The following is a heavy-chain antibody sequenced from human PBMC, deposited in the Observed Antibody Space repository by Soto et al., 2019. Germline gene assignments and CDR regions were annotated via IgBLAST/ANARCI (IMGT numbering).Heavy chain of an antibody. CDR1: GFSLTTGVG. CDR2: IYWNDEK. J-gene: IGHJ5*02. Sequence: QITLKESGPTLVKPTQTLTLTCSFSGFSLTTGVGVGWIRQPPGKALEWLAIIYWNDEKLYNPSLKTRLTITTDTSKNQVVLTVTDMDPVDTATYYCAHRVNMARGPYNYFGPWGQGTLVTVSS. V-gene: IGHV2-5*01. D-gene: IGHD3-10*01. CDR3: AHRVNMARGPYNYFGP.